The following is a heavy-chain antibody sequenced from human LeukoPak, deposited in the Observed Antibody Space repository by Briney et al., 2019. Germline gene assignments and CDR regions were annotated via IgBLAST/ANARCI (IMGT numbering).Heavy chain of an antibody. J-gene: IGHJ4*02. D-gene: IGHD3-16*02. V-gene: IGHV3-23*01. CDR2: ISGSGGST. Sequence: GGSLRLSCAASGFTFSSYAMSWVRQAPGKGLEWVSAISGSGGSTYYADSVKGRFTISRDNSKNTLYLQMNSLRAEDTAVYYCAKLTFGGVIVYFDYWAREPWSPSPQ. CDR1: GFTFSSYA. CDR3: AKLTFGGVIVYFDY.